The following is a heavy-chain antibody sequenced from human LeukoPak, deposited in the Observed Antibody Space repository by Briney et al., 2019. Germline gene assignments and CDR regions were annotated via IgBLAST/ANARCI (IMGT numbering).Heavy chain of an antibody. Sequence: SETLSLTCAVYGGSFSGYYWSWIRQPPGKGLEWIGEINHSGSTNYNPSLKSRVTISVDTSKNQFSLKLSSVTAADTAVYYCARVGPPSYYDILTGYYYYYGMDVWGQGTTVTVSS. CDR2: INHSGST. CDR3: ARVGPPSYYDILTGYYYYYGMDV. V-gene: IGHV4-34*01. CDR1: GGSFSGYY. D-gene: IGHD3-9*01. J-gene: IGHJ6*02.